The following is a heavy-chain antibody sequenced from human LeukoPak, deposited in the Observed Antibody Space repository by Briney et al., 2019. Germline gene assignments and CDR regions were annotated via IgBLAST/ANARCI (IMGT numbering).Heavy chain of an antibody. CDR3: ARDPGYYYDSSGYYPLDY. CDR1: GFTVSSNY. D-gene: IGHD3-22*01. Sequence: GGSLRLSCAASGFTVSSNYMSWLRQAPGKGLEWVSSISSSSSYIYYADSVKGRFTISRDNAKNSLYLQMNSLRAEDTAVYYCARDPGYYYDSSGYYPLDYWGQGTLVTVSS. V-gene: IGHV3-21*01. CDR2: ISSSSSYI. J-gene: IGHJ4*02.